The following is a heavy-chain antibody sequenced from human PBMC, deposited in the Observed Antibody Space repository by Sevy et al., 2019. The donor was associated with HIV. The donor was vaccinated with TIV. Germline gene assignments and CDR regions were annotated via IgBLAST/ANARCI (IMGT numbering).Heavy chain of an antibody. D-gene: IGHD4-17*01. Sequence: SETLSLTCTVSGGSISSSSYYWGWIRQPPGKGLEWIGSIYYSGSTYYNPSLKSRVTISVDTSKNQFSLKLRSVTAADTALYYCARLTYYGIPLDCWGQGTLVTVSS. CDR2: IYYSGST. V-gene: IGHV4-39*01. J-gene: IGHJ4*02. CDR3: ARLTYYGIPLDC. CDR1: GGSISSSSYY.